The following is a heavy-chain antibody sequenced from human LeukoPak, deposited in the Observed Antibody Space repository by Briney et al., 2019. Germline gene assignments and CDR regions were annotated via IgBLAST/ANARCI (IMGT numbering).Heavy chain of an antibody. J-gene: IGHJ4*02. CDR2: IYYSGST. CDR3: AREGLYGDYVWSLDY. V-gene: IGHV4-61*01. CDR1: GGSVSSGSYY. D-gene: IGHD4-17*01. Sequence: PSETLSLTCTVSGGSVSSGSYYWSWIRQPPGKGLEWIEYIYYSGSTNYNPSLKSRVTISVDTSKNQFSLKLSSVTAADTAVYYCAREGLYGDYVWSLDYWGQGTLVTVSS.